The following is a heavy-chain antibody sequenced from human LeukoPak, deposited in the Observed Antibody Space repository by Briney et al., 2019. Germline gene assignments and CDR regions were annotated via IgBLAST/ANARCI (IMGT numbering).Heavy chain of an antibody. CDR2: MFYDGST. D-gene: IGHD7-27*01. Sequence: SETLSLTCLVSGAAMSSHYWSWIRQTPGRGLEWIGYMFYDGSTNSNPTLTSRVTLSVDTSKNQFSLRLISVTAEDTATYYCATVVWGGASFGIWGPGTMVIVSS. V-gene: IGHV4-59*11. CDR1: GAAMSSHY. CDR3: ATVVWGGASFGI. J-gene: IGHJ3*02.